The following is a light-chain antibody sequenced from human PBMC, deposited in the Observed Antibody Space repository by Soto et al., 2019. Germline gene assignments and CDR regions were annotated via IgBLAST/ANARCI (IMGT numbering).Light chain of an antibody. CDR1: QSISSW. CDR2: KAS. Sequence: DIQMTQSPSTLSASVGDRVTITCRASQSISSWLAWYQQKQGKAPKLLIYKASSLESGVPSRFSSSGSGTEFTLTSSSLQPDDFASYYCQQYNSPLAFGQGTKVEIK. V-gene: IGKV1-5*03. CDR3: QQYNSPLA. J-gene: IGKJ1*01.